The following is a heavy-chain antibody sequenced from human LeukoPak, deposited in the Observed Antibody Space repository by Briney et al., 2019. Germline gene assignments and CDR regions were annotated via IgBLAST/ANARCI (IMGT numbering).Heavy chain of an antibody. CDR2: IYYSGST. V-gene: IGHV4-59*08. J-gene: IGHJ4*02. CDR3: ARWVQGDGYNVGIDY. D-gene: IGHD5-24*01. Sequence: SETLSLTCTVSGGSISSYYWSWIRQPPGNGLEWIGYIYYSGSTNYNPSLKSRVTISVDTSKNQFSLKLSSVTAADTAVYYCARWVQGDGYNVGIDYWGQGTLVTVSS. CDR1: GGSISSYY.